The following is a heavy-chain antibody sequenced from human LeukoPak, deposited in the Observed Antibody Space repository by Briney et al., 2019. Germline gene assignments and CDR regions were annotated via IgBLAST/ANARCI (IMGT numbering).Heavy chain of an antibody. D-gene: IGHD4-17*01. CDR3: ARGDYGDPFDY. J-gene: IGHJ4*02. V-gene: IGHV3-20*04. Sequence: PGGSLRLSCAASGFNFDDYGMSWVRQAPGKGLEWVSGINWNGGSTAYADSVKGRFTVSRDNAKNSLYLQMNSLRAEDTALYYCARGDYGDPFDYWGQGTLVTVSS. CDR2: INWNGGST. CDR1: GFNFDDYG.